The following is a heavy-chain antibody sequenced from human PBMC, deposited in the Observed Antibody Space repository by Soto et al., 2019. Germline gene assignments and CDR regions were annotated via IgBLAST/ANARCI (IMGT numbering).Heavy chain of an antibody. D-gene: IGHD3-16*01. J-gene: IGHJ4*02. CDR2: IFPGDSDT. CDR1: GYTFTNYW. V-gene: IGHV5-51*01. Sequence: GESLKISCKAIGYTFTNYWIGWVRQTPGKGLEWMGIIFPGDSDTRYNPSFEGQVTVSADESISTAYLVWNTLKASDTAMYYCVRPNFGALTHFDLWGQGTLVLVSS. CDR3: VRPNFGALTHFDL.